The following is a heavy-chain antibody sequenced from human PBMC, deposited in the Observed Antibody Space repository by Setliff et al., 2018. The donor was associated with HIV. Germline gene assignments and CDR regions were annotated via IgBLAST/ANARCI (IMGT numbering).Heavy chain of an antibody. Sequence: SETLSLTCAVYGGSFSGYYWSWIRQPPGKGLEWIGEVNHSGNTNYNPSLKSRVTISVDTSKKQFSLKLSSVTAADTAVYYCARASDYGDYPDWFDPWGQGTLGTAPQ. CDR1: GGSFSGYY. D-gene: IGHD4-17*01. CDR2: VNHSGNT. CDR3: ARASDYGDYPDWFDP. J-gene: IGHJ5*02. V-gene: IGHV4-34*01.